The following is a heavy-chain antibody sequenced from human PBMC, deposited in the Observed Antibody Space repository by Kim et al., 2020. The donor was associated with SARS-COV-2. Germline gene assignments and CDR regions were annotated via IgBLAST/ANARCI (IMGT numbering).Heavy chain of an antibody. Sequence: SVKVSCKASGGTFSSYAISWVRQAPGQGLEWMGRIIPILGIANYAQKFQGRVTITADKSTSTAYMELSSLRSEDTAVYYCERPDSSGLYAFDIWCQGTM. CDR1: GGTFSSYA. D-gene: IGHD3-22*01. CDR3: ERPDSSGLYAFDI. V-gene: IGHV1-69*04. J-gene: IGHJ3*02. CDR2: IIPILGIA.